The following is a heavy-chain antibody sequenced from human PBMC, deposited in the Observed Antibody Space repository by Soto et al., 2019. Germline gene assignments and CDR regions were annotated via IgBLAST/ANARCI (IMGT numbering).Heavy chain of an antibody. D-gene: IGHD3-10*02. CDR1: GFTFRNYG. J-gene: IGHJ5*02. V-gene: IGHV3-33*01. Sequence: QVQLVESGGGVVQPGRSLRLSCAASGFTFRNYGMHWVRQAPGKGLEWLAVIWYDGSNKYYADSVKDRFTISRDNSKNTLYLEMNSLRDEDTAVYYCARDVRSRRYDLWGQGTLVIVSS. CDR3: ARDVRSRRYDL. CDR2: IWYDGSNK.